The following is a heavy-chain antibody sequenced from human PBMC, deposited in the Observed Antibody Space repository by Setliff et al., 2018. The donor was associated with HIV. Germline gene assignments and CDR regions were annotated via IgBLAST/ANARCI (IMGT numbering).Heavy chain of an antibody. D-gene: IGHD2-21*02. J-gene: IGHJ4*02. V-gene: IGHV4-39*01. CDR1: GGSISSSNYY. CDR2: IYHRGST. CDR3: ARGVPLLPPNF. Sequence: PSETLSLTCTVSGGSISSSNYYWGWIRQPPGKGLEWIGSIYHRGSTHHNPSLKSRVTFSVDTSKNQFSLKLSSVTAADTAVYYCARGVPLLPPNFWGQGTLVTVSS.